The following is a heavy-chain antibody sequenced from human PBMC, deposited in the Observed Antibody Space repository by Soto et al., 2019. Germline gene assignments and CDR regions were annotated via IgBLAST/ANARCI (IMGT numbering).Heavy chain of an antibody. J-gene: IGHJ4*01. Sequence: SETISLRCNVACGSISSTSYSWGWIRQPPGKGREWIGSTDYSGSPFYNQSLKSRVTMDVXTSRTHFFLKLRSVTAADTAVYYRARYSSRAFGVLEWVDPLDCGGLGTPVTVSS. CDR1: CGSISSTSYS. CDR3: ARYSSRAFGVLEWVDPLDC. D-gene: IGHD3-3*01. CDR2: TDYSGSP. V-gene: IGHV4-39*01.